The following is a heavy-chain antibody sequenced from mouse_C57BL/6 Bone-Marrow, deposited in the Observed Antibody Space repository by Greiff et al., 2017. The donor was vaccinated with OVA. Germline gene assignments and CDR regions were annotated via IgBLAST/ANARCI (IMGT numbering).Heavy chain of an antibody. CDR1: GFNIKDYY. J-gene: IGHJ2*01. CDR3: TTSYGSSY. V-gene: IGHV14-4*01. D-gene: IGHD1-1*01. CDR2: IDPENGDT. Sequence: VQLQHSGAELVRPGASVKLSCTASGFNIKDYYMHWVKQRPEQGLEWIGWIDPENGDTEYASKFQGKATITADTSSNTAYLQLSSLTSEDTAVYYCTTSYGSSYWGQGTTLTVSS.